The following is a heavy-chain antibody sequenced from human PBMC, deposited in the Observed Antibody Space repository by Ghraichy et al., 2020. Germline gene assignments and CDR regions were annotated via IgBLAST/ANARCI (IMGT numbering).Heavy chain of an antibody. CDR3: ASPSSYSGYDY. CDR2: IYYSGST. V-gene: IGHV4-39*01. Sequence: GSLRLSCTVSGGSISSSSYYWGWIRQPPGKGLEWIGSIYYSGSTYYNPSLKSRVTISVDTSKNQFSLKLSSVTAADTAVYYCASPSSYSGYDYWGQGTLVTVSS. J-gene: IGHJ4*02. D-gene: IGHD5-12*01. CDR1: GGSISSSSYY.